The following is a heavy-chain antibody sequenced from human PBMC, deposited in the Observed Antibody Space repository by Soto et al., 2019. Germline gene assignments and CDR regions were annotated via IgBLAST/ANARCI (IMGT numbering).Heavy chain of an antibody. J-gene: IGHJ6*02. Sequence: VGSLRLSCAASGFTFSDSYMSWIRQAPGKGLEWISYITFSGNTVYYADSLKGRFTISRDNAKNSLYLQMNRLRAEDTAVYYCARVSWREKYGMDVWGQGTTVIVS. CDR3: ARVSWREKYGMDV. CDR2: ITFSGNTV. CDR1: GFTFSDSY. V-gene: IGHV3-11*01.